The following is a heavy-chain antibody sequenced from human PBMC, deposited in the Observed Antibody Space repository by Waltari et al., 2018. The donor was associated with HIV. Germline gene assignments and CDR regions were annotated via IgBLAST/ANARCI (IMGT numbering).Heavy chain of an antibody. V-gene: IGHV3-7*01. CDR1: GFPFRSYW. CDR2: IKQDGSEK. J-gene: IGHJ3*02. CDR3: ARMGLMVYAIGAFDI. D-gene: IGHD2-8*01. Sequence: EVQLVESGGGLVQPGGTLILSCVVSGFPFRSYWMSWVRQAPGKGLEWVANIKQDGSEKHYVDSVKGRFTISRDNAKKSLYLQMNSLRAEDTAVYYCARMGLMVYAIGAFDIWGQGTMVTVSS.